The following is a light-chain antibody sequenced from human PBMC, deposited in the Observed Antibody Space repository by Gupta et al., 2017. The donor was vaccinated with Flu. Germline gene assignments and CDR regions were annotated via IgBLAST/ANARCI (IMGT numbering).Light chain of an antibody. CDR3: QQYGGSPPGAT. V-gene: IGKV3-20*01. Sequence: SSSPGERATLSCRVSQNVSSNSLAWYQQKPGQAPRLLIYDASYRAAGIPERFSGSGSGTDFTITISRLEPEDFAMYNCQQYGGSPPGATLGPGTKVDIK. CDR2: DAS. J-gene: IGKJ3*01. CDR1: QNVSSNS.